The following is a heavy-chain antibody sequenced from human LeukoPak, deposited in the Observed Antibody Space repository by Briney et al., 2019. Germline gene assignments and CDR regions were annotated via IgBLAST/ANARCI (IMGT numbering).Heavy chain of an antibody. CDR2: IYTSGST. V-gene: IGHV4-61*02. D-gene: IGHD3-3*01. CDR3: ARGWSGFDPFDY. CDR1: GGSISSGSYY. Sequence: PSETLSLTXTVSGGSISSGSYYWSWIRQPAGKGLEWIGRIYTSGSTNYNPSLKSRVTISIDTSKNQFSLKLSSVTAADTAVYYCARGWSGFDPFDYWGQGTLVTVSS. J-gene: IGHJ4*02.